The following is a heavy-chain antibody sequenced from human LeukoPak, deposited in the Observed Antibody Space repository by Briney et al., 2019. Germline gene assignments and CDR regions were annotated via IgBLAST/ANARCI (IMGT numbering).Heavy chain of an antibody. V-gene: IGHV4-59*01. D-gene: IGHD3-22*01. J-gene: IGHJ3*02. CDR2: IYYNGST. CDR3: ARGHETERYYDSSGYPLLGI. CDR1: GGSISSYY. Sequence: PSETLSLTCTVSGGSISSYYWSWIRQPPGKGLEWIGYIYYNGSTNYNPSLKSRVTISVDTSKNQFSLKLSSVTAADTAVYYCARGHETERYYDSSGYPLLGIWGQGTMVTVSS.